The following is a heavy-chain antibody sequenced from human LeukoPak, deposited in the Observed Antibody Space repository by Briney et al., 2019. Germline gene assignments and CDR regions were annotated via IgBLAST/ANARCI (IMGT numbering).Heavy chain of an antibody. Sequence: SETLSLTCTVSGGSISSSSDYWGWIRQPPGKGLEWIGSIYYSGSTYYNPSLKSRVTISVDTSKNQFSLKLSSVTAADTAVYYCARHLTTVVTPFDYWGQGTLVTVSS. CDR3: ARHLTTVVTPFDY. V-gene: IGHV4-39*01. CDR1: GGSISSSSDY. J-gene: IGHJ4*02. D-gene: IGHD4-23*01. CDR2: IYYSGST.